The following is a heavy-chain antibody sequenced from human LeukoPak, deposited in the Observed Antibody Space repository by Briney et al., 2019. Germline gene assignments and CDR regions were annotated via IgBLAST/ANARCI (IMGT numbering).Heavy chain of an antibody. Sequence: ASVKVSCKASGYTFTRYGVSWVRQAPGQGLEWMGWMNPNSGNTGYAQKFQGRVTMTRNTSISTAYMELSSLRSEDTAVYYCARGRGYDMVYWGQGTLVTVSS. CDR1: GYTFTRYG. V-gene: IGHV1-8*01. CDR2: MNPNSGNT. J-gene: IGHJ4*02. D-gene: IGHD3-3*01. CDR3: ARGRGYDMVY.